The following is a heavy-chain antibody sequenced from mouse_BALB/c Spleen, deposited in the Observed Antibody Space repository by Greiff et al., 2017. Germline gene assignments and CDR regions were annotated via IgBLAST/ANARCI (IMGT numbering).Heavy chain of an antibody. CDR2: INPRTGYT. D-gene: IGHD2-2*01. J-gene: IGHJ3*01. V-gene: IGHV1-7*01. Sequence: VQLQESGAELAKPGASAKMSCKASGYIFTSYWMLGVNQRQGQGLAWIGYINPRTGYTEYNQKFKDKATLTADKSSGTAYMQLSSLTSEDSAVYYCARGSLGLRRAYWGQGTLVTLSA. CDR1: GYIFTSYW. CDR3: ARGSLGLRRAY.